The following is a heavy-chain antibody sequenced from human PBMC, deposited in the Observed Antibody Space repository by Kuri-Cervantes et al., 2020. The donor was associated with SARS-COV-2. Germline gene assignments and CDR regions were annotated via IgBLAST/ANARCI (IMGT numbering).Heavy chain of an antibody. J-gene: IGHJ4*02. CDR2: ISYDGSNK. CDR1: GFTFSSYA. D-gene: IGHD1-26*01. V-gene: IGHV3-30-3*01. Sequence: GGSLRLSCAASGFTFSSYAMHWVRQAPGKGLEWVAVISYDGSNKYYTDSVKGRFTISRDNSKNTLYLQMNSLRAEDTAVYYCARRSGSYYSYYFDYWGQGTPVTVSS. CDR3: ARRSGSYYSYYFDY.